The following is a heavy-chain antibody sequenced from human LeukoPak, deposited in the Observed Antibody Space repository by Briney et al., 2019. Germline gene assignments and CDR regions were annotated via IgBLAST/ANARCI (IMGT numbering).Heavy chain of an antibody. V-gene: IGHV1-2*02. D-gene: IGHD1-26*01. CDR2: IHPRRGDT. J-gene: IGHJ4*02. Sequence: ASVKVSCKTSGYSFTAFYIHWVRRAPGQGLEWMGWIHPRRGDTNYAQKFQGRVTMTRDTSISTAYLDLSSLRSDDTAVYYCAATPDSGSYPATFDYWGQGTLVTVSS. CDR1: GYSFTAFY. CDR3: AATPDSGSYPATFDY.